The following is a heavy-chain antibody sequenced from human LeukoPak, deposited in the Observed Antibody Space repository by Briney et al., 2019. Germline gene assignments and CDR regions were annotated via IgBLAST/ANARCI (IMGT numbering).Heavy chain of an antibody. V-gene: IGHV3-74*01. CDR3: ARVVVAARPSGDY. CDR2: INTDGSST. CDR1: GFTFSSYW. J-gene: IGHJ4*02. Sequence: GGSLRLSCAASGFTFSSYWMSWVRQAPGKGLVWVSRINTDGSSTSYADSVKGRFTISRDNAKNTLYLQMNSLRAEDTAVYYCARVVVAARPSGDYWGQGTLVTVSS. D-gene: IGHD6-6*01.